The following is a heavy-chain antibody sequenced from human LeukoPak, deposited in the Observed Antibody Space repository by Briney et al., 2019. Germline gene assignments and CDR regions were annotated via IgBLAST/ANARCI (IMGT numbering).Heavy chain of an antibody. CDR1: GGSISSYY. CDR3: ARHIGAHDYEENNWFDP. CDR2: IHTSGST. D-gene: IGHD4-17*01. V-gene: IGHV4-4*09. Sequence: SETLSLTCTVSGGSISSYYWSWIRQPPGKGLEWIGYIHTSGSTNYNPSLKSRVTISVDTSKNQFSLKLSSVTAADTAVYYCARHIGAHDYEENNWFDPWGQGTLVTVSS. J-gene: IGHJ5*02.